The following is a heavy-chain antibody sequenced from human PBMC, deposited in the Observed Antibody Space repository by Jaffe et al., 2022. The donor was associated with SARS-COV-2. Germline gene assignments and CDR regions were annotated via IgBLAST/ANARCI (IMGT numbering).Heavy chain of an antibody. V-gene: IGHV3-30*03. Sequence: QVQLVESGGGVVQPGRSLRLSCAASGFTFSTYGMHWVRQAPGKGLEWVAVISFDGSYKFYADSVKGRFTISRDNSKNTLYLQMNSLRPDDTAVYFCAIPPSSGWYLGFDHWGQGTPVTVSS. CDR3: AIPPSSGWYLGFDH. J-gene: IGHJ4*02. CDR2: ISFDGSYK. D-gene: IGHD6-19*01. CDR1: GFTFSTYG.